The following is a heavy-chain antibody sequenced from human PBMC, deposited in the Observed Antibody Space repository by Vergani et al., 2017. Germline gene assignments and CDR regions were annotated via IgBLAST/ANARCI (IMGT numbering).Heavy chain of an antibody. V-gene: IGHV4-61*02. D-gene: IGHD6-13*01. CDR2: FYTGGGT. CDR3: ARDPLYSTTWPFLLLDMDV. J-gene: IGHJ6*02. Sequence: QVQLQESGPGLVRPSQTLSLTCTVSGGSISSGSYYWSWFRHPAGKGLEWIGRFYTGGGTSYNPSLKSRVTISVDTSKNQFSLQLSSVTAADTAVYYCARDPLYSTTWPFLLLDMDVWGQGTTVTVSS. CDR1: GGSISSGSYY.